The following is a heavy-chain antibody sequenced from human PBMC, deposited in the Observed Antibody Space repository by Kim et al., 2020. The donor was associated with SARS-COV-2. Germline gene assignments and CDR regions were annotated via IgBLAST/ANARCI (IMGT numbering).Heavy chain of an antibody. Sequence: SVKVSCKASGGTFSSYAISWVRQAPGQGLEWMGGIIPIFGTANYAQKFQGRVTITADESTSTAYMELSSLRSEDTAVYYCARGEYMTTVTTTYYYGMDVWGQGTTVTVSS. CDR2: IIPIFGTA. J-gene: IGHJ6*02. CDR1: GGTFSSYA. D-gene: IGHD4-17*01. V-gene: IGHV1-69*13. CDR3: ARGEYMTTVTTTYYYGMDV.